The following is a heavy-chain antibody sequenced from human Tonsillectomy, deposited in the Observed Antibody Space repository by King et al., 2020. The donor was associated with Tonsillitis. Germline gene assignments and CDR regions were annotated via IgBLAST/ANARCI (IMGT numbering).Heavy chain of an antibody. D-gene: IGHD3-10*01. CDR2: IFASGTT. Sequence: VQLQESGPGLVKPSQTLSLTCTVSGDFINGGSFYWGWVRQPAGKGLEYIGRIFASGTTHYNPSFQSRVTMSVDTSKNQFSLKLSSVTAADTAVYYCARVLSYYENWFDAWGHGTLVTVSS. V-gene: IGHV4-61*02. J-gene: IGHJ5*01. CDR1: GDFINGGSFY. CDR3: ARVLSYYENWFDA.